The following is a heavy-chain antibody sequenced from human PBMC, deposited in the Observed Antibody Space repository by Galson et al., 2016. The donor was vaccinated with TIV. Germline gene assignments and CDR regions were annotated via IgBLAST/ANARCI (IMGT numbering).Heavy chain of an antibody. D-gene: IGHD6-19*01. J-gene: IGHJ4*02. CDR3: AQWLGPSNS. Sequence: SLRLSCADSRSTFSSSWMNWVRQAPGKGLEWVANINGDGTDIKYVDSVKGRFTISRDNAKNSLYLQMSNLRVEDTAIYYCAQWLGPSNSWGQGTLVTVSS. V-gene: IGHV3-7*01. CDR2: INGDGTDI. CDR1: RSTFSSSW.